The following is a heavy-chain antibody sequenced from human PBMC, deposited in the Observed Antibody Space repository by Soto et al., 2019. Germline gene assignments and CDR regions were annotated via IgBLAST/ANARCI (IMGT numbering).Heavy chain of an antibody. CDR3: AKDMADDFWSGYSFDY. CDR2: ISWNSGSI. D-gene: IGHD3-3*01. CDR1: GFTFDDYA. J-gene: IGHJ4*02. V-gene: IGHV3-9*01. Sequence: EVQLVESGGGLVQPGRSLRLSCAASGFTFDDYAMHWVRQAPGKGLEWVSGISWNSGSIGYADSVKGRFTISRDNAKNSLYLQMISLRAEDTALYYCAKDMADDFWSGYSFDYWGQGTLVTVSS.